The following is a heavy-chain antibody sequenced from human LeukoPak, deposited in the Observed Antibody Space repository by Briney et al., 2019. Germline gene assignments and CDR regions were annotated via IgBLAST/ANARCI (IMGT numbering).Heavy chain of an antibody. J-gene: IGHJ3*02. V-gene: IGHV3-53*01. CDR3: ARGGYYDSSGYYYVPTGAFDI. CDR1: GFTVSSNY. Sequence: PGGSLRLSCAASGFTVSSNYMSWVRQAPGKGLEWVSVIYSRGSTYYADSVKGRFTISRDNSKNTLYLQMNSLRAEDTAVYYCARGGYYDSSGYYYVPTGAFDIWGQGTMVTVSS. D-gene: IGHD3-22*01. CDR2: IYSRGST.